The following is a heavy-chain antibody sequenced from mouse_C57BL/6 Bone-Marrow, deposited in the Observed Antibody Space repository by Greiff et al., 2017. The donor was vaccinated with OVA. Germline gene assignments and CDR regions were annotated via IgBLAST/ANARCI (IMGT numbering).Heavy chain of an antibody. Sequence: QVQLQQSGAELVRPGTSVKVSCKASGYAFTNYLIEWVKQRPGQGLEWIGVINPGSGGTNYNEKFKGKATLTADKSSSTAYMQLSSLTSEDSAVYFCARSEDDGYFFYCDYWGQGTTLTVSS. CDR1: GYAFTNYL. CDR2: INPGSGGT. D-gene: IGHD2-3*01. J-gene: IGHJ2*01. V-gene: IGHV1-54*01. CDR3: ARSEDDGYFFYCDY.